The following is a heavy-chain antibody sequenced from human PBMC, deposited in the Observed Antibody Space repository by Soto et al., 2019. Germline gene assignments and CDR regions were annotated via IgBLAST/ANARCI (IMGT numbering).Heavy chain of an antibody. CDR1: GFTVSLNY. Sequence: GGSVRLSCAASGFTVSLNYMGWVRQAPGKGLEWVSVIYSGGSTYYADSVKGRFTLSRDNSKHTVYLQMNSLRAEDTAVYYCARPYYYDSSGYPNAFDMWGQGTMVTVSS. V-gene: IGHV3-53*01. CDR2: IYSGGST. J-gene: IGHJ3*02. CDR3: ARPYYYDSSGYPNAFDM. D-gene: IGHD3-22*01.